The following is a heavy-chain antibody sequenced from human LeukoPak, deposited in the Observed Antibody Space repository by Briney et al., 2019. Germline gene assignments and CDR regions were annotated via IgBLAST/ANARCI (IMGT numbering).Heavy chain of an antibody. J-gene: IGHJ5*02. CDR2: IYYSGST. Sequence: SETLSLTCTVSGGSISSSSYYWGWIRQPPGKGLEWIGSIYYSGSTYYNPSLKGRVTISVDTSKNQFSLKLSSVTAADTAVYYCARLGMGYCSSTSCRFDPWGQGTLVTVSS. V-gene: IGHV4-39*01. D-gene: IGHD2-2*01. CDR3: ARLGMGYCSSTSCRFDP. CDR1: GGSISSSSYY.